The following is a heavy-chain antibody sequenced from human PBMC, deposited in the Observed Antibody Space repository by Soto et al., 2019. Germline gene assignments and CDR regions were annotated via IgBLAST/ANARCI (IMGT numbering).Heavy chain of an antibody. CDR2: IWYDGGHK. J-gene: IGHJ4*02. D-gene: IGHD1-7*01. Sequence: QVQLVESGGGVVQPGRSLRLSCAASGFTVSNYGMHWVRQAPGKGLEWVAVIWYDGGHKDNADSVRGRFTISRDNSKNTLYLQMNCVRDEDTAVYYCERGNWNYGDFDYWGQGTLVTVSS. CDR3: ERGNWNYGDFDY. V-gene: IGHV3-33*01. CDR1: GFTVSNYG.